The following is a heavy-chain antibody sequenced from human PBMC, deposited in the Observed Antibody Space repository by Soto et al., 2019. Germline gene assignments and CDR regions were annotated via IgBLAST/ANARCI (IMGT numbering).Heavy chain of an antibody. CDR3: ARGRGIGFSSTWNIYWYYNMDV. V-gene: IGHV1-69*01. J-gene: IGHJ6*02. CDR1: GGTFSDYA. CDR2: IIPMFATT. Sequence: QVQLVQSGAEVRKSGSSVKVSCKAAGGTFSDYALSWVRQAPGQGLEWMGGIIPMFATTNYAQKFQGRVTITADDSATTAHMELSSLKSEDTAVYYCARGRGIGFSSTWNIYWYYNMDVWGQGTTGTVSS. D-gene: IGHD6-13*01.